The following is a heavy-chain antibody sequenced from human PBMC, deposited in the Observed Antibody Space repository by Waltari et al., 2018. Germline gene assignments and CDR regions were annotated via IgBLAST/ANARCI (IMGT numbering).Heavy chain of an antibody. V-gene: IGHV1-18*01. J-gene: IGHJ5*02. CDR1: GYTFSDFG. Sequence: QAQLVQSGAEVKKPGASVKVSCRASGYTFSDFGISWVRQAPGQGLEWMGWISATKCHTNLAQKFQGRLIMTEDTSTTTVYMELNYLTSDDTAVYYCARERHRLMEVGYLMALDPWGQGTLVTVSS. CDR3: ARERHRLMEVGYLMALDP. CDR2: ISATKCHT. D-gene: IGHD6-25*01.